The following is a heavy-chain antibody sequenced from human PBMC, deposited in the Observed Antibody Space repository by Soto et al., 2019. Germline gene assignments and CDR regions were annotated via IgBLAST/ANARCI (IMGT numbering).Heavy chain of an antibody. CDR1: GGSISSYY. J-gene: IGHJ5*02. D-gene: IGHD3-9*01. V-gene: IGHV4-59*01. Sequence: QVQLQESGPGLVKPSETLSLTCTVSGGSISSYYWSWIRQPPGKGLEWIGYIYYSGSTNYNPSLTSRVTISLVTSKNQFSLILSSVTAADPAVYYSARGLGLTSNCYDPWGQGTLVTVSS. CDR3: ARGLGLTSNCYDP. CDR2: IYYSGST.